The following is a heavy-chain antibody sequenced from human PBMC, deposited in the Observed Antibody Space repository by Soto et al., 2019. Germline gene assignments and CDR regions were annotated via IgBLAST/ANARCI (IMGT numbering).Heavy chain of an antibody. CDR3: ARDSGYDFPQDTAMVPDY. Sequence: GGSLRLSCAASGFTFSSYAMHWVRQAPGKGLEWVAVISYDGSNKYYADSVKGRFTISRDNSKNTLYLQMNSLRAEDTAVYYCARDSGYDFPQDTAMVPDYWGQGTLVTVSS. J-gene: IGHJ4*02. D-gene: IGHD5-18*01. V-gene: IGHV3-30-3*01. CDR2: ISYDGSNK. CDR1: GFTFSSYA.